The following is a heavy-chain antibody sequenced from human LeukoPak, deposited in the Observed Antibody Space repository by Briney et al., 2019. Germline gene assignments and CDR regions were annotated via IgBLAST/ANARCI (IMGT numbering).Heavy chain of an antibody. CDR2: IYSGGTT. D-gene: IGHD6-19*01. V-gene: IGHV3-53*01. J-gene: IGHJ4*02. CDR1: GFTFSSYA. Sequence: PGGSLRLSCAASGFTFSSYAMSWVRQAPGKGLEWVSVIYSGGTTYYANSVKGRFTISRDSSKNTLYLQMNNLRVEDTAVYYCARDLVAVAGSRRVGYWGQGTQVTVSS. CDR3: ARDLVAVAGSRRVGY.